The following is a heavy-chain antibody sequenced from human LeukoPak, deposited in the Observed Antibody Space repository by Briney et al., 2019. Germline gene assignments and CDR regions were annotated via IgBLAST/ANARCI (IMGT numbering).Heavy chain of an antibody. CDR3: ASSGTIGYYDFWSGYYTDYFDY. J-gene: IGHJ4*02. D-gene: IGHD3-3*01. CDR2: INTNTGNP. V-gene: IGHV7-4-1*02. CDR1: GYTLTSYA. Sequence: ASVKVSCKASGYTLTSYAMNWVRQAPGQGLEWMGWINTNTGNPTYAQGFTGRFVFSLDTSVSTAYLQISSLKAEDTAVYYCASSGTIGYYDFWSGYYTDYFDYWGQGTLVTVSS.